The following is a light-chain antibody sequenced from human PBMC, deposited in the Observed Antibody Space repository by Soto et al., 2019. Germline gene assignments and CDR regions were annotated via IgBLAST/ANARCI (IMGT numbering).Light chain of an antibody. CDR1: QSISSY. J-gene: IGKJ5*01. Sequence: DIQMTQSPSSLSASVGDRVTITCRASQSISSYLNWYQQKPGKASMVVIYAASSLQSGIPSRFSGSGSWTDFTLSISSLQPEDFAHYDCQQSYSTLITFGQGTRLEIK. CDR2: AAS. CDR3: QQSYSTLIT. V-gene: IGKV1-39*01.